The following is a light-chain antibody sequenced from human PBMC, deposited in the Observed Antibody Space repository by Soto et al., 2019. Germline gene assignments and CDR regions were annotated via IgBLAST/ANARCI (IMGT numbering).Light chain of an antibody. CDR1: SGHRTYA. Sequence: QSVLTQSPSTSASLGASVKLTCTLSSGHRTYAIAWLQQQPEKGPRSLMKLNSDGSHSKGDGIPDRFSGSSSGAERYLIISSLQSEDEADYYCQTWGTGIVVFGGGTKLTVL. CDR3: QTWGTGIVV. CDR2: LNSDGSH. V-gene: IGLV4-69*01. J-gene: IGLJ2*01.